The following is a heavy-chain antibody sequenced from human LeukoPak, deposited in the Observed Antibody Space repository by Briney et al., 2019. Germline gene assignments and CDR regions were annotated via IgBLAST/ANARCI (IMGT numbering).Heavy chain of an antibody. J-gene: IGHJ4*02. CDR2: ISSRSSYI. CDR3: ASYCSGGSCYVGGY. V-gene: IGHV3-21*01. D-gene: IGHD2-15*01. Sequence: PGGSLTLSCAASGFTFSSYSMNWVRQAPGKWLEGVSSISSRSSYIYYADSGKGRFDISRVNAKNPLDLQMNSLRAEDTAVYYCASYCSGGSCYVGGYWGQRTLVTVSS. CDR1: GFTFSSYS.